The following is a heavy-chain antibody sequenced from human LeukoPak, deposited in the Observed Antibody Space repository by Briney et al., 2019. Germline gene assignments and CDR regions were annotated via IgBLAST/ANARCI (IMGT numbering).Heavy chain of an antibody. CDR2: ISGSANTI. D-gene: IGHD3-22*01. CDR3: ARDRHYDRPFDY. CDR1: GFTFSLCS. V-gene: IGHV3-48*04. J-gene: IGHJ4*02. Sequence: GGSLRLSCEASGFTFSLCSMHWVRQSPGKGLEWISFISGSANTIHYADSVKGRFTVSRDNANNSLFLRMNSLRAEDTAVYYCARDRHYDRPFDYWGQGSLVTVSS.